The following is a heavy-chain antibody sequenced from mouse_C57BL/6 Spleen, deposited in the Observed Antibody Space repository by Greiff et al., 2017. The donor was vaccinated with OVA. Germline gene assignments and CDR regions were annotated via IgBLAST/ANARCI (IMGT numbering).Heavy chain of an antibody. D-gene: IGHD4-1*01. Sequence: EVKLQQSGAELVRPGASVKLSCTASGFNIKDDYMHWVKQRPEQGLEWIGWIDPENGDTEYASKFQGKATITADTSSNTAYLQLSSLTSEDTAVYYCTTGHWDQGYFDYWGQGTTLTVSS. J-gene: IGHJ2*01. CDR1: GFNIKDDY. CDR3: TTGHWDQGYFDY. V-gene: IGHV14-4*01. CDR2: IDPENGDT.